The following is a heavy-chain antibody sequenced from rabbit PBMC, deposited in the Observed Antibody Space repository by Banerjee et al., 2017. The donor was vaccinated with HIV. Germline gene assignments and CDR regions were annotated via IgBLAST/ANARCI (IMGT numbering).Heavy chain of an antibody. V-gene: IGHV1S45*01. J-gene: IGHJ6*01. CDR3: ARDWGSAYNL. CDR1: GFTLSNYW. CDR2: IYAGSGST. D-gene: IGHD3-1*01. Sequence: QEQLVESGGDLVQPEGSLTLTCKASGFTLSNYWMNWVRQAPGKGLEWIGCIYAGSGSTYYASWAKGRFSISKTSSTTVTLQMTSLTAADTATYFCARDWGSAYNLWGPGTLVTVS.